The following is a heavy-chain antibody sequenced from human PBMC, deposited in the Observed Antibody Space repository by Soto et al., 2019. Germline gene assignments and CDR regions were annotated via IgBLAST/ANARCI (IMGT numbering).Heavy chain of an antibody. CDR1: GTIFGSYT. D-gene: IGHD3-16*01. CDR2: IIPILGET. V-gene: IGHV1-69*08. Sequence: QVQLVQSGAEVKKPGSSVRVSCKASGTIFGSYTISWVRQAPGQGLEWMGRIIPILGETNSAQKFQDRVTLTADKSTNTAYMELNSLRLEDTAVYYCARGLGGRMDDWGQGTTVTVSS. CDR3: ARGLGGRMDD. J-gene: IGHJ6*02.